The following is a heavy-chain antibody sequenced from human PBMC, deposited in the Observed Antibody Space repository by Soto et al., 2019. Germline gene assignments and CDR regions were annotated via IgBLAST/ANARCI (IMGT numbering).Heavy chain of an antibody. J-gene: IGHJ4*02. CDR2: MSGDGTTT. V-gene: IGHV3-23*01. CDR1: GFTFSRYG. D-gene: IGHD3-22*01. CDR3: AKDITFDSSAYDS. Sequence: EVQLLESGGGLVQPGGSRRLSCAASGFTFSRYGMSWVRQAPGKGLEWVSSMSGDGTTTYCIDSVKGRFTISRDNSRNTLSLQMNSLRAEDTAVYYCAKDITFDSSAYDSWGQGILVIVSS.